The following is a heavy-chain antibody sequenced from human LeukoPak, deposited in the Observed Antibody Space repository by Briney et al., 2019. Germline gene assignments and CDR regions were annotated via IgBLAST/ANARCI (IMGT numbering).Heavy chain of an antibody. CDR1: GYTFTGYY. D-gene: IGHD6-13*01. J-gene: IGHJ4*02. CDR3: ARGTIAAAGTVDY. CDR2: INPNNGGT. V-gene: IGHV1-2*04. Sequence: GASVKVSCKASGYTFTGYYMHWVRQAPGQGLEWMGWINPNNGGTNYAQKFQGWVTMTRDTSISTAYMELSRLRSDDTAVYYCARGTIAAAGTVDYWGQGTLVTVSS.